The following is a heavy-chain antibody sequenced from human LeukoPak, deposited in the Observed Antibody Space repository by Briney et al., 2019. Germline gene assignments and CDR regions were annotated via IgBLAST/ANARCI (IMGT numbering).Heavy chain of an antibody. CDR3: AKSGVAGARAYWFDP. Sequence: GGSLRLSCAASGFTFSSYAMSWVRQAPGKGLEWVSAISGSGGSTYYAGSVKGRFTISRDNSKNTLYLQMNSLRAEDTAVYYCAKSGVAGARAYWFDPWGQGTLVTVSS. J-gene: IGHJ5*02. CDR2: ISGSGGST. V-gene: IGHV3-23*01. CDR1: GFTFSSYA. D-gene: IGHD6-19*01.